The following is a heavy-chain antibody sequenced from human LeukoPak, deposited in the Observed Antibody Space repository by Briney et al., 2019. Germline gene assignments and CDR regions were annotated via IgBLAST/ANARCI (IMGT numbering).Heavy chain of an antibody. CDR1: GFTFSSYG. CDR3: AKGIVIPAAIGPFYGMDV. V-gene: IGHV3-30*18. J-gene: IGHJ6*02. CDR2: ISYDGSNK. Sequence: PGGSLRLSCAASGFTFSSYGMHWVRQAPGKGLEWVAVISYDGSNKYYADSLKGRFTTSRDNSKNTLYLQMNSLRAEDTAVYYCAKGIVIPAAIGPFYGMDVWGQGTTVTVSS. D-gene: IGHD2-2*02.